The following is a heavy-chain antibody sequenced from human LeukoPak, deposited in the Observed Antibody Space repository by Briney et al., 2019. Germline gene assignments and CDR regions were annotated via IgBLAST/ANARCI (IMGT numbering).Heavy chain of an antibody. J-gene: IGHJ4*02. D-gene: IGHD2-2*01. CDR3: ARGESVVVVPAAIPFDY. CDR1: GGSISSGGYY. V-gene: IGHV4-31*03. CDR2: IYYSGST. Sequence: SQTLSLTCTVSGGSISSGGYYWSWIRQHPGKGLEWIGYIYYSGSTYYNPSLKSRVTISVDTSKNQFSLKLSSVTAADTAVYYCARGESVVVVPAAIPFDYWGQGTLVTVSS.